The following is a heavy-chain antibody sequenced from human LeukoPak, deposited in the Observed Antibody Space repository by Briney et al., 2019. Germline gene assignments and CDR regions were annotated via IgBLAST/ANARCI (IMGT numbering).Heavy chain of an antibody. D-gene: IGHD3-10*01. CDR1: GGSFSGYY. J-gene: IGHJ4*02. CDR3: ARGGRRMVRD. Sequence: SETLSLTCAVYGGSFSGYYWSWIRQPPGKGLEWIGEINHSGSPNYNPSLKSRVTISVDTSKNQFSLKLSSVTAADTAVYYGARGGRRMVRDWGQGTVVTVSS. V-gene: IGHV4-34*01. CDR2: INHSGSP.